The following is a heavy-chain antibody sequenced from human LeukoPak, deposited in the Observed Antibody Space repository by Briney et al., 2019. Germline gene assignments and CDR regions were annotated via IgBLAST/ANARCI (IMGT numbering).Heavy chain of an antibody. CDR2: ISGRGDAS. V-gene: IGHV3-23*01. CDR1: GSTFSGYA. Sequence: GGSLRLSCAASGSTFSGYAMTWVRRAPGKGLEWVSAISGRGDASYYAESVKGRFTISRDNSKSTLYLQMNSLRAEDTAVYYCAKAPPDKWEYYYGMDVWGKGTTVTVSS. D-gene: IGHD1-26*01. J-gene: IGHJ6*04. CDR3: AKAPPDKWEYYYGMDV.